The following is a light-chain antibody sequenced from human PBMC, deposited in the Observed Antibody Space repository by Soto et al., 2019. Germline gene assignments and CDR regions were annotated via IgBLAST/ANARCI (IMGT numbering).Light chain of an antibody. CDR2: DVT. V-gene: IGLV2-14*03. CDR3: SSYSSSTTHVV. CDR1: SSDVGDFNY. J-gene: IGLJ2*01. Sequence: QSVLTQPASVSGSPGRSVTISCTGTSSDVGDFNYVSWYQHLPGRAPKLNIYDVTNRPSGISYRFSASKSGRTASLTISGLQAEDEADYYCSSYSSSTTHVVFGGGTKLTVL.